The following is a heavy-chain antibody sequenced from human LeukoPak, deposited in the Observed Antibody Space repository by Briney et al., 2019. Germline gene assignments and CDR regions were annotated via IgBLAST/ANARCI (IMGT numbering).Heavy chain of an antibody. Sequence: SETLSLTCTVSGGSISSYYWSWIRQPPGKGLEWIGYIYTSGSTNYNPSLKSRVTIAVDTSKNRFSLKLSSVTGADTAVYYCARKDISVYYDAPLGYWGQGTLVTVSS. V-gene: IGHV4-4*09. J-gene: IGHJ4*02. D-gene: IGHD3-22*01. CDR2: IYTSGST. CDR3: ARKDISVYYDAPLGY. CDR1: GGSISSYY.